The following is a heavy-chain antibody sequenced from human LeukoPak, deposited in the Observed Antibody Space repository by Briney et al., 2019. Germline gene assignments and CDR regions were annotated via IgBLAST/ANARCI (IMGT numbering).Heavy chain of an antibody. CDR3: AILGDGSFDY. J-gene: IGHJ4*02. D-gene: IGHD5-24*01. CDR2: IKQDGSEQ. V-gene: IGHV3-7*01. Sequence: GGSLRLSCAASGFPFSSYWASWVRQAPGKGLEWVANIKQDGSEQYYVDSVRGRFTISRDNAKNSLYLQMNSLRVEDAAVYYCAILGDGSFDYWGQGSLVTVSS. CDR1: GFPFSSYW.